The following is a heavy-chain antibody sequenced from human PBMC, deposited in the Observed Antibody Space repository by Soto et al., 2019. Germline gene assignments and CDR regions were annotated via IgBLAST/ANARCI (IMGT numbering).Heavy chain of an antibody. CDR2: INPSGGST. D-gene: IGHD3-22*01. Sequence: ASVKVSCKASGYTFTSYYMHWVRQAPGQGLEWMGIINPSGGSTSYAQKFQGRVTMTRDTSTSTVYMELSSLRSEDTAVYYCARGGDSSGYYYVPYDYWGQGXLVTVSS. V-gene: IGHV1-46*01. CDR3: ARGGDSSGYYYVPYDY. J-gene: IGHJ4*02. CDR1: GYTFTSYY.